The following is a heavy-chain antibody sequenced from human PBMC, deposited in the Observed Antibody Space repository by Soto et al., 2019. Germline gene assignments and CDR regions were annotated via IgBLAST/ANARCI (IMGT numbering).Heavy chain of an antibody. Sequence: ASVKVSCKASGYTFTSYAMRWVRQAPGQRLEWIGWINAGNGNTKYSQKFQGRVTITRDKSASTAYMELSSLRSEYTAVYYCARGITLPTPLDYWGQGTLVTVSS. CDR3: ARGITLPTPLDY. CDR2: INAGNGNT. CDR1: GYTFTSYA. V-gene: IGHV1-3*01. D-gene: IGHD1-20*01. J-gene: IGHJ4*02.